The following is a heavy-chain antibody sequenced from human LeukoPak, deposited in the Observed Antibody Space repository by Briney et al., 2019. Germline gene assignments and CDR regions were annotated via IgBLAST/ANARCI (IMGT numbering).Heavy chain of an antibody. CDR2: IYYSGST. Sequence: SETLSLTCTVSGGPISSYYWSWIRQPPGKGLEWIGYIYYSGSTNYNPSLKSRVTISVDTSKNQFSLKLSSVTAADTAVYYCANHSGSYYWYAFDIWGQGTMVTVSS. CDR3: ANHSGSYYWYAFDI. CDR1: GGPISSYY. D-gene: IGHD1-26*01. J-gene: IGHJ3*02. V-gene: IGHV4-59*01.